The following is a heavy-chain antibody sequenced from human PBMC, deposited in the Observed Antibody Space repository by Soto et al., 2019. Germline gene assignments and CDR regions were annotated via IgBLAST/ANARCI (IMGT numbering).Heavy chain of an antibody. CDR1: GFTFSSYA. CDR2: ISGNGGNT. V-gene: IGHV3-23*01. J-gene: IGHJ6*02. CDR3: AKDRPHCSGSYCYSIYYHYFGMDV. D-gene: IGHD2-15*01. Sequence: EVQLFESGGGSVQPGGSLRLSCVVSGFTFSSYAMTWVRQAPGKGLEWVSAISGNGGNTYYADSVQGRFTISRDNSKKPLFLEMNTQRAEDTAVYYCAKDRPHCSGSYCYSIYYHYFGMDVWGQGTTVTVSS.